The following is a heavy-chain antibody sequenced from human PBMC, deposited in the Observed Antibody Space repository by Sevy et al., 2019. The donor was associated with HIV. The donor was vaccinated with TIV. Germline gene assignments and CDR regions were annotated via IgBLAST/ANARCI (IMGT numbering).Heavy chain of an antibody. CDR3: ADGSGSLFDS. D-gene: IGHD3-10*01. J-gene: IGHJ4*02. Sequence: GGSLRLSCAASGFTFSSYAMSWVRQAPGKGLECVSAISGSGGSTYYADSVKGRFTISRDNSKNTRYLQMNSLRAEDTAVYYCADGSGSLFDSWGQRTLVTVSS. CDR1: GFTFSSYA. CDR2: ISGSGGST. V-gene: IGHV3-23*01.